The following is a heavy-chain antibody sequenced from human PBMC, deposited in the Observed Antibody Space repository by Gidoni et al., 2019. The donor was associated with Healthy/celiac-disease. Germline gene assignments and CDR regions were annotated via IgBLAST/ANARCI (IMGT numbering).Heavy chain of an antibody. CDR2: IIPIFGTA. J-gene: IGHJ4*02. Sequence: QVQLVQSVAEVKKPGSSVKVSCKASGGTFSSYAISWVRQAPGQGLEWMGGIIPIFGTANYAQKCQGRVTITADKSTSTAYMELSSLRSEDTAVYYCAGPAAIGRGSSGLGWGQGTLVTVSS. V-gene: IGHV1-69*06. CDR1: GGTFSSYA. CDR3: AGPAAIGRGSSGLG. D-gene: IGHD2-2*01.